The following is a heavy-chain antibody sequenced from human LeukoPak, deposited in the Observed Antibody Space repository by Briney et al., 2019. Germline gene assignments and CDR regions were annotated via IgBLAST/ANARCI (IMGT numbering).Heavy chain of an antibody. V-gene: IGHV3-23*01. Sequence: GGSLRLSCAASGFTFSSYAMSWVRQAPGKGMEWVSAISGSGGSTYYADSVKGRFTISRDNSKNTLYLQMNSLRAEDTAVDYCGKSAMIVVVITTPNPFDYWGQGTLVTVSS. CDR1: GFTFSSYA. CDR2: ISGSGGST. J-gene: IGHJ4*02. D-gene: IGHD3-22*01. CDR3: GKSAMIVVVITTPNPFDY.